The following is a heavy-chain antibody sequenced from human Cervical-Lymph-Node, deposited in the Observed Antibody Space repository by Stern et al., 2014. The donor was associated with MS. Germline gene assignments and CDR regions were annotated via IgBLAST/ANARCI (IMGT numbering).Heavy chain of an antibody. CDR1: GFTFSSYG. V-gene: IGHV3-33*01. D-gene: IGHD6-13*01. J-gene: IGHJ4*02. CDR2: ILYDGSNK. CDR3: ARDKFAAAAGLIDY. Sequence: VQLVESEGGVVPPGRSLRLSCAASGFTFSSYGMHWVRQAPGKGLEWVAVILYDGSNKYYAASVKGRFTISRDNSKNTLYLQMNSLRAEDTAVYYCARDKFAAAAGLIDYWGQGTLVTVSS.